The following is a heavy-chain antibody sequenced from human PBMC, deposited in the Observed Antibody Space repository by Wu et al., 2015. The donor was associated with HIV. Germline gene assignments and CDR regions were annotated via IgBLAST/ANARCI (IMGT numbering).Heavy chain of an antibody. CDR1: GGTFSSYA. V-gene: IGHV1-69*05. J-gene: IGHJ6*02. CDR3: ARAPVVEMATIEDYYYYGMDV. D-gene: IGHD5-24*01. CDR2: IIPIFGTA. Sequence: QVQLVQSGAEVKKPGSSVKVSCKASGGTFSSYAISWVRQAPGQGLEWMGGIIPIFGTANYAQKFQGRVTITTDESTSTAYMELSSLRSEDTAVYYCARAPVVEMATIEDYYYYGMDVWGQGTTVTVSS.